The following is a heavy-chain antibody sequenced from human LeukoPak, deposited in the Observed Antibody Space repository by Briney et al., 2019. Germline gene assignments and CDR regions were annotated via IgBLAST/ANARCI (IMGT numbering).Heavy chain of an antibody. D-gene: IGHD3-9*01. Sequence: PRGSLRLSCAASGFTFSSYGMHWVRQAPGKGLEWVAVISYDGSNKYYADSVKGRFTISRDNSKNTLYLQMNSLRAEDTAVYYCAKGHYDILTGSLDYWGQGTLVTVSS. CDR3: AKGHYDILTGSLDY. V-gene: IGHV3-30*18. CDR1: GFTFSSYG. CDR2: ISYDGSNK. J-gene: IGHJ4*02.